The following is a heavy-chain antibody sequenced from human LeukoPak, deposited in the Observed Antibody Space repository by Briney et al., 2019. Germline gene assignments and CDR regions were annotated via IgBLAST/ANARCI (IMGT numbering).Heavy chain of an antibody. Sequence: SETLSLTCAVYGGSFSGYYWSWIRQPPGKGLEWIGEINHSGSTNYNPSLKSRVTISVDTSKNQFSLKLSSVTAADTAVYYCARGPDAYYDFWSGYRTPRNYFDYWGQGTLITVSS. V-gene: IGHV4-34*01. J-gene: IGHJ4*02. CDR3: ARGPDAYYDFWSGYRTPRNYFDY. CDR1: GGSFSGYY. CDR2: INHSGST. D-gene: IGHD3-3*01.